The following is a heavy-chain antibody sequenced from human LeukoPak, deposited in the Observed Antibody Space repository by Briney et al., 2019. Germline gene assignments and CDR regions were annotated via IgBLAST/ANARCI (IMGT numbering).Heavy chain of an antibody. J-gene: IGHJ4*02. V-gene: IGHV1-2*02. Sequence: ASVKVSCKASGYTLTGYYMHWVRQAPGQGLEWMGWINPNSGGTNYAQKFQGRVTMTRDTSISTAYMELSRLRSDDTAVYYCARAKDGSLPVPDYWGQGTLVTVSS. CDR1: GYTLTGYY. CDR2: INPNSGGT. CDR3: ARAKDGSLPVPDY. D-gene: IGHD5-24*01.